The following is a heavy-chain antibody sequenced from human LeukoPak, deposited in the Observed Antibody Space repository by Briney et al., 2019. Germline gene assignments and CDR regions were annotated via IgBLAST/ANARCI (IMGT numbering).Heavy chain of an antibody. J-gene: IGHJ5*02. CDR1: GYTFPSYF. Sequence: GASVKVSCKASGYTFPSYFMHWVRQAPGQGLEWMGIINPTGGSTTYAQKFQGRVTMTRDTSTSTAYMELSSLRSEDTAVYYCARVSWGFDPWGQGTLVTVSS. V-gene: IGHV1-46*01. CDR2: INPTGGST. CDR3: ARVSWGFDP. D-gene: IGHD7-27*01.